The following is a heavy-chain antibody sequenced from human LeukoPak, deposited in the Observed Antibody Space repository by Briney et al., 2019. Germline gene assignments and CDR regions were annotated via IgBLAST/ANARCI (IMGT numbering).Heavy chain of an antibody. CDR1: GGSISSYY. D-gene: IGHD3-16*02. CDR3: ARQGAGMITFGGVIARDWFDP. Sequence: SETLSLTCTVSGGSISSYYWSWIRQPPGKGLEWIGYIYYSGSTNYNPSLKSRVTISVDTSKDQFSLKLSSVTAADTAVYYCARQGAGMITFGGVIARDWFDPWGQGILVTVSS. J-gene: IGHJ5*02. V-gene: IGHV4-59*08. CDR2: IYYSGST.